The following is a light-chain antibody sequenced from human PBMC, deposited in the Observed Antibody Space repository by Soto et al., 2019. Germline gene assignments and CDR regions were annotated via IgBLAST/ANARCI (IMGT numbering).Light chain of an antibody. CDR2: DVS. J-gene: IGLJ1*01. CDR3: SSYTSSSIYV. V-gene: IGLV2-14*01. CDR1: NSDVGGYNY. Sequence: QSALTQPASVSGSPGQSITISCTGTNSDVGGYNYVSWYQQHPGKAPKLMIYDVSNRPSGVSNRFSGSKSGNTASLTISGLQAEDEADYYCSSYTSSSIYVFGTGTKLT.